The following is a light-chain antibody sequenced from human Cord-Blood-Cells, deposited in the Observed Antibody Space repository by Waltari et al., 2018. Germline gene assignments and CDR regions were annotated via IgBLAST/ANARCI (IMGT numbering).Light chain of an antibody. CDR2: DVS. V-gene: IGLV2-14*01. CDR3: SSYTSSSTVV. Sequence: QSALTHPASVSGSPGQSITISCTGTSSYDGGYNYVPWYQQHPGKAPKLMIYDVSKRPSGVSNRFSGSKSGNTASLTISGLQAEDEADYYCSSYTSSSTVVFGGGTKLTVL. J-gene: IGLJ2*01. CDR1: SSYDGGYNY.